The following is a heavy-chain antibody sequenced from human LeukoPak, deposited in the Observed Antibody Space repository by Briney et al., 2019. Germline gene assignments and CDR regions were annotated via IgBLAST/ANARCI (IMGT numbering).Heavy chain of an antibody. CDR2: INTDGSST. Sequence: GGSLRLSCVASGFTFSTYWMYWVRQAPGKGLVWVSRINTDGSSTTYADSVKGRFTISRDNAKNTLYLQMNSLRDEDTAVYYCARAAPYYYDSSGYSAFDSWGQGTMVTVSA. D-gene: IGHD3-22*01. J-gene: IGHJ3*02. CDR1: GFTFSTYW. V-gene: IGHV3-74*01. CDR3: ARAAPYYYDSSGYSAFDS.